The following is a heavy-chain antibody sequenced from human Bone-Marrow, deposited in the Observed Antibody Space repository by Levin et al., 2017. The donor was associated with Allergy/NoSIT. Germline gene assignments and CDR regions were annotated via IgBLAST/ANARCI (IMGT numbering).Heavy chain of an antibody. V-gene: IGHV4-59*01. CDR2: IYYSGST. Sequence: SETLSLTCTVSGGSISSYYWSWIRQPPGKGLEWIGYIYYSGSTNYNPSLKSRVTISVDTSKNQFSLKLSSVTAADTAVYYCAREVRVAMGGMDVWGQGTTVTVSS. CDR3: AREVRVAMGGMDV. J-gene: IGHJ6*02. D-gene: IGHD3-10*01. CDR1: GGSISSYY.